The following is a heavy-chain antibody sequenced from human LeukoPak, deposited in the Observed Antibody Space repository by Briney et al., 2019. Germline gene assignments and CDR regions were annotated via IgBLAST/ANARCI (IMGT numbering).Heavy chain of an antibody. CDR3: ARTTYDILTDDYYYYMDV. D-gene: IGHD3-9*01. J-gene: IGHJ6*03. CDR2: ISSSGSTI. CDR1: GLTFSDYY. V-gene: IGHV3-11*04. Sequence: GGSLRLSCAASGLTFSDYYMSWIRQAPGKGLEWVSYISSSGSTIYYADSVKGRFTISRDNAKNSLYLQMNSLRAEDTAVYYCARTTYDILTDDYYYYMDVWGKGTTVTVSS.